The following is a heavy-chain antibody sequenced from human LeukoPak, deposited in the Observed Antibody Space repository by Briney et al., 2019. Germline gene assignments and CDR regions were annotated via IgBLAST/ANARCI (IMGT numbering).Heavy chain of an antibody. J-gene: IGHJ4*02. V-gene: IGHV3-53*01. CDR1: GFTVSSNY. CDR2: IYSGGST. Sequence: GGSLRLSCAASGFTVSSNYMSWVRQASGKGLEWVSVIYSGGSTYYADSVKGRFTISRDNSKNTLYLQMNSLRAEDTAVYYCAKLRGGTTRNSYDYWGQGTLVTVSS. D-gene: IGHD1-7*01. CDR3: AKLRGGTTRNSYDY.